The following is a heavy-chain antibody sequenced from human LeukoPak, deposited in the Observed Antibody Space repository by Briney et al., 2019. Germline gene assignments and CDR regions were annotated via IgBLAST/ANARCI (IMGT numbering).Heavy chain of an antibody. CDR3: ARGGSGSYYYYYYMDV. V-gene: IGHV1-8*01. J-gene: IGHJ6*03. D-gene: IGHD1-26*01. CDR2: MNPNSGNT. CDR1: GYSFTNYA. Sequence: ASVKVSCKASGYSFTNYAMNWVRQATGQGLEWMGWMNPNSGNTGYAQKFQGRVTMTRNTSISTAYMELSSLRSEDTAVYYCARGGSGSYYYYYYMDVWGKGTTVTISS.